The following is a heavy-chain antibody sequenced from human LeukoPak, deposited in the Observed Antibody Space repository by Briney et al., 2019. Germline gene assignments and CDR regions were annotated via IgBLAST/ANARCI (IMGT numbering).Heavy chain of an antibody. CDR1: GGSITSTNY. Sequence: SETLSLTCGVSGGSITSTNYWTWVRQPPGKGLEWIGESNLQGSTNYNPSLMGRFTISVDISENHTSLQLASVTAADTAVYYCAREGGPYRPLDYSGQGTLVTVSS. V-gene: IGHV4-4*02. CDR3: AREGGPYRPLDY. CDR2: SNLQGST. J-gene: IGHJ4*02.